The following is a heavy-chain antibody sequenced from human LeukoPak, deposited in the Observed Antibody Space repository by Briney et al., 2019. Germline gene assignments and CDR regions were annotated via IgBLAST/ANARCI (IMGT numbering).Heavy chain of an antibody. J-gene: IGHJ4*01. CDR1: GFTFSSYA. D-gene: IGHD2-2*01. Sequence: PGGSLRLSCAASGFTFSSYAMSWVRQAPGKGLEWVSAISGSGGSTYYADSVKGRFTISRDNSKNTLYLQMNSLRAEDTAVYYCAKAFDICSSTSCMAGYADYWGXGTLVTVSS. V-gene: IGHV3-23*01. CDR2: ISGSGGST. CDR3: AKAFDICSSTSCMAGYADY.